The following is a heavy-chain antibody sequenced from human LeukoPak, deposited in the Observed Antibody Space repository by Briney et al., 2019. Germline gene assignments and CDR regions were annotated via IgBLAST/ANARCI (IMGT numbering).Heavy chain of an antibody. J-gene: IGHJ5*02. CDR2: ISAYNGNT. CDR3: ARDLMGPAGGWFDP. Sequence: ASVKVSCKASGYTFTSYGISWVRQAPGQGLEWMGWISAYNGNTNYAQKLQGRVTMTTNTSTSTAYMELRSLRSDDTAVYYCARDLMGPAGGWFDPWGQGTLVTVSS. D-gene: IGHD3-10*01. CDR1: GYTFTSYG. V-gene: IGHV1-18*01.